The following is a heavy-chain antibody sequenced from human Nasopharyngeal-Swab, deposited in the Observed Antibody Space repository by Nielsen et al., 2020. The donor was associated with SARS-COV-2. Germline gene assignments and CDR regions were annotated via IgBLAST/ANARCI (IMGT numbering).Heavy chain of an antibody. D-gene: IGHD3-22*01. J-gene: IGHJ3*02. CDR3: AKDYYDSSGYHPDAFDI. CDR1: GFTFRSYA. V-gene: IGHV3-23*01. Sequence: GGPLRLPCEAPGFTFRSYAMSWVRQAPGKGLEWVSAISGSGGSTYYADSVKGRFTISGDNSKNTLYLQMNSLRAEDTAVYYCAKDYYDSSGYHPDAFDIWGQGTMVTVSS. CDR2: ISGSGGST.